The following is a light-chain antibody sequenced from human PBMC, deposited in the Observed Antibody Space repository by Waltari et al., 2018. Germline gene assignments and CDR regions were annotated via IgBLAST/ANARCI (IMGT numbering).Light chain of an antibody. CDR3: QAWDTTAVV. J-gene: IGLJ2*01. CDR2: YDS. CDR1: NLGNQY. Sequence: SYELTQPPSVSVSPGQTASITCPGDNLGNQYASWYQQKPGQSPVLVIYYDSKRHSGIPGRFSGSNSGNTATLTISGTQAMDEADYYCQAWDTTAVVFGGGTKVTVL. V-gene: IGLV3-1*01.